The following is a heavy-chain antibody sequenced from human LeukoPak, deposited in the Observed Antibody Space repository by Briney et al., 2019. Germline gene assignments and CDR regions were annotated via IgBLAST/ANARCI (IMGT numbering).Heavy chain of an antibody. V-gene: IGHV3-30*18. CDR1: GLTFSSYG. D-gene: IGHD3-22*01. J-gene: IGHJ4*02. CDR2: ISYDGSNK. CDR3: AKVPPYYYDSSGSPLDY. Sequence: PGRSLRLSCAASGLTFSSYGMHWVRQAPGKGLEWVAVISYDGSNKYYADSVKGRFTISRDNSKNTLYLQMNSLRAEDTAVYYCAKVPPYYYDSSGSPLDYWGQGTLVTVSS.